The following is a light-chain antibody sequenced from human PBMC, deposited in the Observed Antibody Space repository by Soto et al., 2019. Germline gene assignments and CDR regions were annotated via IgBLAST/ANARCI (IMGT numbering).Light chain of an antibody. J-gene: IGKJ1*01. CDR3: QQSYSTWT. Sequence: DIQMTQSPSTLSASVGERVTITCRASQSISSYLNWYQQKPGKAPKLLIYAASSLQSGVPSRFSGSGSGTDFTLTISSLQPEDFATYYCQQSYSTWTFGQGTKVDI. CDR1: QSISSY. CDR2: AAS. V-gene: IGKV1-39*01.